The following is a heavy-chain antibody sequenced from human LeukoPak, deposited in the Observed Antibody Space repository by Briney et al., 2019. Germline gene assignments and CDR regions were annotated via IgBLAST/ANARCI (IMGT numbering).Heavy chain of an antibody. CDR1: GFTFSSNA. CDR2: ISYDGGNT. CDR3: AGGRGCSSMSCYHDY. V-gene: IGHV3-30-3*01. Sequence: GGSLTLSCAASGFTFSSNAIHWVRQAPRKGLEWVAEISYDGGNTYYADSAKGRFTISRDNSKNTLYLQMNSLRAEANAVFYCAGGRGCSSMSCYHDYWGQGNLVTVSS. D-gene: IGHD2-2*01. J-gene: IGHJ4*02.